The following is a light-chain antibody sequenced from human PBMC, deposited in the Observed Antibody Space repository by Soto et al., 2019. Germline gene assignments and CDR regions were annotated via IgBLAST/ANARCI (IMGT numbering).Light chain of an antibody. V-gene: IGLV1-40*01. CDR1: NSNIGAGYD. J-gene: IGLJ1*01. Sequence: QSVLTQPPSVSGAPGQSVTISCTGSNSNIGAGYDVHWYQQIPGKAPKLIVYNTYSRPSGIPDRFSGSKSGASASLAITGLQAEDEANYYCQSYDISLPGFYVSGTGTKITVL. CDR3: QSYDISLPGFYV. CDR2: NTY.